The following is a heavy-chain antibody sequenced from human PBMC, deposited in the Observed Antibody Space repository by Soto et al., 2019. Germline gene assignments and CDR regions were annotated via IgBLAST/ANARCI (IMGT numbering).Heavy chain of an antibody. V-gene: IGHV3-7*05. D-gene: IGHD6-13*01. J-gene: IGHJ4*01. CDR2: IKQDGSEK. CDR1: GFTFSSYW. Sequence: GGSLRLSCAASGFTFSSYWMSWVRQAPGKGLEWVANIKQDGSEKYYVDSVKGRFTISRDNAKNSLYLQMNSLRAEDTAVYYCARDNAAAGHNFDYWGHGTLVTVSS. CDR3: ARDNAAAGHNFDY.